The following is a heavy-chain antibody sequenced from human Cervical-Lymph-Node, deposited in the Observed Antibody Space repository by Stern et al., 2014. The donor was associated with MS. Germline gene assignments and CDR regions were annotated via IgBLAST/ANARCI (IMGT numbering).Heavy chain of an antibody. CDR3: ARDPDNRGCFDP. D-gene: IGHD1-14*01. CDR1: SGSVTSGHW. J-gene: IGHJ5*02. Sequence: VQLEESGPGLVKPSGTLSLTCAVSSGSVTSGHWWIWVRQSPWMGLAGIGEIYPTGRNNYNPSLKRSATILADKSQNQFSLKLNSVTEADTAVYYCARDPDNRGCFDPWGQGTLVIVSS. CDR2: IYPTGRN. V-gene: IGHV4-4*02.